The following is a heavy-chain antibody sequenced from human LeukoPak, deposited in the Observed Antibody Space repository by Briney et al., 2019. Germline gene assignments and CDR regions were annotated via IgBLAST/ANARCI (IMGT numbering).Heavy chain of an antibody. Sequence: SETLSLTCIVSGGSITSSSYYWGWIRQPPGKGLQWIGSIYYSGSTYYNPSLKSRVTISVDTSKNQFSLKLSSVTAADTAVYYCATCGGSCYGYDYWGQGTLVTVSS. V-gene: IGHV4-39*01. CDR3: ATCGGSCYGYDY. D-gene: IGHD2-15*01. J-gene: IGHJ4*02. CDR1: GGSITSSSYY. CDR2: IYYSGST.